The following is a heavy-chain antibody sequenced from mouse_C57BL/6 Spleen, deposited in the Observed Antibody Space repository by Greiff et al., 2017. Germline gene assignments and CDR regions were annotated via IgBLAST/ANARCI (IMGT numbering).Heavy chain of an antibody. Sequence: EVQLQESGPELVKPGASVKMSCKASGYTFTDYNMHWVKQSHGKSLEWIGYINPNNGGTSYNQKFKGKATLTVNNSSSTAYMELRILTSEDSAVYDVEKGYGSRDCFAYWGTGTLVTVSA. CDR2: INPNNGGT. V-gene: IGHV1-22*01. D-gene: IGHD1-1*01. CDR1: GYTFTDYN. J-gene: IGHJ3*01. CDR3: EKGYGSRDCFAY.